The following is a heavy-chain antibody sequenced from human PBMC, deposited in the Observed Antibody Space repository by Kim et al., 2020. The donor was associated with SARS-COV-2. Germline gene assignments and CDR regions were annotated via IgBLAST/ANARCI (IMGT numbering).Heavy chain of an antibody. Sequence: DGRGKCYVDPVKGRFTISRDNAKNAVFLKMNSLRAEDTAVYYCVRGIPSAWGQGTLVTVSS. CDR2: DGRGK. D-gene: IGHD2-21*01. J-gene: IGHJ5*02. CDR3: VRGIPSA. V-gene: IGHV3-7*04.